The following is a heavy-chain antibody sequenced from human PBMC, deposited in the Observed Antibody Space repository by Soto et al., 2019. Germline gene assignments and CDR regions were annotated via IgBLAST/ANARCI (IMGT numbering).Heavy chain of an antibody. CDR1: GGSISSGGYS. CDR2: IYHSGST. J-gene: IGHJ5*02. Sequence: SETLSLTCAVSGGSISSGGYSWSWIRQPPGKGLEWIGYIYHSGSTYYNPSLESRVTISVDRSKNQFSLKLSSVTAADTAVYYCARASTYYYDSSGYSPYNWFDPWGQGTLVTVSS. V-gene: IGHV4-30-2*01. D-gene: IGHD3-22*01. CDR3: ARASTYYYDSSGYSPYNWFDP.